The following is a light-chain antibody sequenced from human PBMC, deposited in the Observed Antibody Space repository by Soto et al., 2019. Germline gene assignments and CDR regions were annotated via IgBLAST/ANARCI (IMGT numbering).Light chain of an antibody. Sequence: EIVLTQSPATLSLSPGERATLSCRASQSVSTYLAWYQQKPGQNPRLLIYDASNRATGIPAKFSGSGSGTDFTLTISSLEPEDFAVYYGQQRGSWPITFGQGTRLDFK. V-gene: IGKV3-11*01. CDR1: QSVSTY. CDR3: QQRGSWPIT. CDR2: DAS. J-gene: IGKJ5*01.